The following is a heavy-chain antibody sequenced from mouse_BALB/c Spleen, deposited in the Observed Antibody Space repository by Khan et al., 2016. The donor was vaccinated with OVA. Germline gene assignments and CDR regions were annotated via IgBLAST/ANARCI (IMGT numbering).Heavy chain of an antibody. CDR2: INPNNGDT. Sequence: VQLQQSGPELVKPGASVKISCKTSGYTFTEYTMHWVKQSHGKSLEWIGGINPNNGDTNYRQKFKGKATLTVDKSSSTAYMELRSLTSGDSAVHYCARWYFGRTWFAYWGQGTLVTVSA. V-gene: IGHV1-18*01. CDR1: GYTFTEYT. D-gene: IGHD1-1*01. CDR3: ARWYFGRTWFAY. J-gene: IGHJ3*01.